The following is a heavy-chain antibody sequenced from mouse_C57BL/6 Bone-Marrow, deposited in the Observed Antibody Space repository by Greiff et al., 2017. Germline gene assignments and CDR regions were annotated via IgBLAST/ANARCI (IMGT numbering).Heavy chain of an antibody. J-gene: IGHJ1*03. V-gene: IGHV2-3*01. CDR1: GFSLTSYG. Sequence: QVQLQQSGPGLVAPSQSLSITCTVSGFSLTSYGVSWVRQPPGKGLEWLGVIWGDGGTNYYSALISSLSISKDNSKSQVFLKLNSLQTDDTATYYCAKTTVVDCDVWGTGTTVTVSS. D-gene: IGHD1-1*01. CDR3: AKTTVVDCDV. CDR2: IWGDGGT.